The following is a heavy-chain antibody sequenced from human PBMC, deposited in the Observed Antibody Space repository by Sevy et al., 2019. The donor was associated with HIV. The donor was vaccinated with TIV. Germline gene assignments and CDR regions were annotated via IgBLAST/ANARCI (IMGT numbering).Heavy chain of an antibody. Sequence: GGSLRLSCAASGFTFSKYSMSWVRQPPGKGLEWVSTLSFGCGEINYADSVKGRFTISRDNSKSSVYLQMNNLRPEDTAFYYCAREECTKAHDYWGQGTLVTVSS. D-gene: IGHD2-8*01. CDR3: AREECTKAHDY. V-gene: IGHV3-23*01. CDR1: GFTFSKYS. J-gene: IGHJ4*02. CDR2: LSFGCGEI.